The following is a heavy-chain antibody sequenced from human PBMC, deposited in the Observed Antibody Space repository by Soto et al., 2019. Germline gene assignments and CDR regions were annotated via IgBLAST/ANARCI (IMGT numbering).Heavy chain of an antibody. CDR1: GFTVSSNY. D-gene: IGHD6-6*01. Sequence: GGSLRLSCAASGFTVSSNYMSWVRQAPGKGLEWVSVIYSGGNTYYADSVKGRFTISRHNSKNTLYLQMNSLRAKDTAVYYCARFSASIAARPDAFDIWGQGTMVTVSS. J-gene: IGHJ3*02. CDR2: IYSGGNT. V-gene: IGHV3-53*04. CDR3: ARFSASIAARPDAFDI.